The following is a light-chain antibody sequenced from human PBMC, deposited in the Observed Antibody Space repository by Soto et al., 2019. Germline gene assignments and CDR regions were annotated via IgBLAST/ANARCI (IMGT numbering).Light chain of an antibody. Sequence: DIVLTQSPPTLSLSPGERATLSCRASQSVGSYLAWYQQKPGQAPRLLIYDASTRATATPARFSGSGSGTDFTLPISRLEPEDFAVYYCQQRSNWPHLTFGGGTRVEIK. CDR2: DAS. V-gene: IGKV3-11*01. CDR1: QSVGSY. CDR3: QQRSNWPHLT. J-gene: IGKJ4*01.